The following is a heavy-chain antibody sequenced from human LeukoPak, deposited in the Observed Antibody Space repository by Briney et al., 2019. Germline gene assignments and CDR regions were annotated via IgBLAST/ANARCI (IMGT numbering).Heavy chain of an antibody. D-gene: IGHD6-19*01. CDR2: INPGGSNR. CDR1: GFTFRTYE. Sequence: GGSLRLSCAASGFTFRTYEMNWVRQAPGKGLEWVSYINPGGSNRFYAGSVRGRFTISRDDAKKSVYLQMNSLRAEDTAVYYCASSLSSGWGPVDDYWGQGIMVTVSS. V-gene: IGHV3-48*03. J-gene: IGHJ4*02. CDR3: ASSLSSGWGPVDDY.